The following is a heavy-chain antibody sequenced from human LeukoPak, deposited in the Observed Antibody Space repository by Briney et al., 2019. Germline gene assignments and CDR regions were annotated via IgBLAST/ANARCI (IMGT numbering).Heavy chain of an antibody. Sequence: SETLSLTCTVSGGSISSSSYYWGWIRQSPGKGLEWIGSIYYSGNTHYNPSLKSRVTISVDTSKNQFSLKLSSVTAADTAVYYCARVGTTVTTRSYWYFDLWGRGTLVTVSS. CDR2: IYYSGNT. CDR1: GGSISSSSYY. J-gene: IGHJ2*01. V-gene: IGHV4-39*07. D-gene: IGHD4-17*01. CDR3: ARVGTTVTTRSYWYFDL.